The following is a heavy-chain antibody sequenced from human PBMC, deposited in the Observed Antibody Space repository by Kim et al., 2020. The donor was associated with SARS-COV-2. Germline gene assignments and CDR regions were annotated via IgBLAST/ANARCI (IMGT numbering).Heavy chain of an antibody. CDR1: GFTVSSNY. D-gene: IGHD3-3*01. J-gene: IGHJ4*02. CDR3: ARGRGTIFGVVITPYFDY. Sequence: GGSLRLSCAASGFTVSSNYMSWVRQAPGKGLEWVSVIYSGGSTYYADSVKGRFTISSDNSKNTLYLQRNSLRADDTAVYYCARGRGTIFGVVITPYFDYWGQGTLVTVSS. CDR2: IYSGGST. V-gene: IGHV3-66*01.